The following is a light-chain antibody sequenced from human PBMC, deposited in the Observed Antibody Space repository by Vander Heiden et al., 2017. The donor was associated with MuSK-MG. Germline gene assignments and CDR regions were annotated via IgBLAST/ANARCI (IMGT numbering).Light chain of an antibody. V-gene: IGLV2-14*01. CDR3: TSYSAGTAVV. CDR2: DVS. Sequence: QSALTQPASVSGSPGQSITISCTGTSSDVGAYTYVSWYQQHPGKVPKLIIYDVSKRPSGVSNRFSGSKAGNTASLSISGLQAEDEANYYCTSYSAGTAVVFRGGTKLTVL. CDR1: SSDVGAYTY. J-gene: IGLJ3*02.